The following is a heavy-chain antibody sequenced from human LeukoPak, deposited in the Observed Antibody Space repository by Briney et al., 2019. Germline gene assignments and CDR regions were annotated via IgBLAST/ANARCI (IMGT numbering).Heavy chain of an antibody. CDR1: GYTFTSYY. Sequence: GASVKASCKASGYTFTSYYMHWVRQAPGQGLEWMGIINPSGGSTSYAQKFQGRVTMTRDTSTSTVYMELSSLRSEDTAVYYCARGDFVVVPAAIPGNWFDPWGQGTLVTVSS. CDR2: INPSGGST. D-gene: IGHD2-2*02. V-gene: IGHV1-46*01. CDR3: ARGDFVVVPAAIPGNWFDP. J-gene: IGHJ5*02.